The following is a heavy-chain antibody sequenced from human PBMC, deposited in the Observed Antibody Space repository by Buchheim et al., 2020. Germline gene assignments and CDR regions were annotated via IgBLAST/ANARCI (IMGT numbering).Heavy chain of an antibody. D-gene: IGHD3-3*01. J-gene: IGHJ6*02. Sequence: QVQLVQSGAEVKKPGSSVKVSCKASGGTFSSYTISWVRQAPGQGLEWMGRIIPILGIANYAQKFQGRVTITADKSTSTAYMELSSLRSEDTAVYYCAKDWSGYWQYYYYYYGMDVWGQGTT. V-gene: IGHV1-69*08. CDR1: GGTFSSYT. CDR3: AKDWSGYWQYYYYYYGMDV. CDR2: IIPILGIA.